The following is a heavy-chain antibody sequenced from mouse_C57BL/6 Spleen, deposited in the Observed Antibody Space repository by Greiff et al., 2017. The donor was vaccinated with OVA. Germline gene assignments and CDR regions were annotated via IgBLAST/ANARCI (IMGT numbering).Heavy chain of an antibody. V-gene: IGHV14-1*01. D-gene: IGHD1-1*01. J-gene: IGHJ4*01. CDR2: IDPEDGDT. CDR1: GFNIKDYY. Sequence: VQLQQSGAELVRPGASVKLSCTASGFNIKDYYMHWVKQRPEQGLEWIGRIDPEDGDTASAPKFQGKGTMTADTSSNTAYLQLSSLTSEDTAVYYCTPLYYYGSSYYAMDYWGQGTSVTVSS. CDR3: TPLYYYGSSYYAMDY.